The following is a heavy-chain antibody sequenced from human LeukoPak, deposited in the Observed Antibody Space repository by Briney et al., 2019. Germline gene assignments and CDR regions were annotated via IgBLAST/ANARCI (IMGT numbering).Heavy chain of an antibody. D-gene: IGHD6-19*01. V-gene: IGHV4-59*01. CDR2: IYYSGST. CDR3: ARGSQHSSGWYVDS. CDR1: RDSIPSFF. J-gene: IGHJ4*02. Sequence: SETLSLTCTVSRDSIPSFFWSWIRRPPGKGLEWIGYIYYSGSTNYNPSLKSRLTIAVDTSKNQFSLRLNSVTAADTAVYYCARGSQHSSGWYVDSWGQGTLVTVSS.